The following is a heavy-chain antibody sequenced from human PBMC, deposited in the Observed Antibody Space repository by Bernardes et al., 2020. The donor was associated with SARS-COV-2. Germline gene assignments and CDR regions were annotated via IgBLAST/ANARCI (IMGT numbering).Heavy chain of an antibody. Sequence: SLRLSCAASGFTFSSYGMHWVRQAPGKGLEWVAVISYDGSNKYYADSVKGRFTISRDNSKNTLYLQMNSLRAEDTAVYYCAIDDFWSGYSKFVYYYYGMDVWGQGTTVTVSS. CDR2: ISYDGSNK. J-gene: IGHJ6*02. D-gene: IGHD3-3*01. CDR1: GFTFSSYG. CDR3: AIDDFWSGYSKFVYYYYGMDV. V-gene: IGHV3-30*03.